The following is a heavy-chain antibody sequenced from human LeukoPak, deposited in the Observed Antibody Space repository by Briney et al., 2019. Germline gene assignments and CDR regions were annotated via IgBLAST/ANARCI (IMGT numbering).Heavy chain of an antibody. CDR1: GYTFTGYY. CDR2: INPNSGGT. J-gene: IGHJ4*02. CDR3: ARVASIFGVVRDHFDY. D-gene: IGHD3-3*01. Sequence: ASVKVSCKASGYTFTGYYMHWVRQAPGQGPEWMGWINPNSGGTNYAQKFQGRVTMTRDTSISTAYMELSRLRSDDTAVYYCARVASIFGVVRDHFDYWGQGTLVTVSS. V-gene: IGHV1-2*02.